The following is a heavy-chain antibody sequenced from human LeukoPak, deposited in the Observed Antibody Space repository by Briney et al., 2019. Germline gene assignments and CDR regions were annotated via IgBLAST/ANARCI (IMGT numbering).Heavy chain of an antibody. V-gene: IGHV3-48*01. CDR3: ARPDDYGDYFDY. Sequence: GGSLRLSCAASGFTFSNSGMNWVRQAPGKGLEWLSYISSVTNTIYYADSVKGRLTISRDNAKNSLYLQMNSLRAEDTAVYYCARPDDYGDYFDYWGQGTLVTVSS. CDR1: GFTFSNSG. D-gene: IGHD4-17*01. CDR2: ISSVTNTI. J-gene: IGHJ4*02.